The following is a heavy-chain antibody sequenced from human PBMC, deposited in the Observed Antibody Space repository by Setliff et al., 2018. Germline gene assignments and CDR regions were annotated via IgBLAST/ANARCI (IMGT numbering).Heavy chain of an antibody. D-gene: IGHD3-10*01. CDR1: GYTFTAYY. CDR2: INPNSGDT. V-gene: IGHV1-2*02. CDR3: ARDFFYGSGSQAAGGMDV. J-gene: IGHJ6*02. Sequence: ASVKVSCKASGYTFTAYYMHWVRQAPGQGLEWMGWINPNSGDTNYAQNFQGRITMTRDTSISTAYMELSRLRSDDTAVYHCARDFFYGSGSQAAGGMDVWGQGTTVTVSS.